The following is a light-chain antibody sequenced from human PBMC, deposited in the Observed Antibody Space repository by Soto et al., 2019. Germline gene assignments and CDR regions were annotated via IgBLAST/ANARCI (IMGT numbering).Light chain of an antibody. CDR2: GHS. CDR3: QSYDSGLSGYV. V-gene: IGLV1-40*01. CDR1: SSNIGADFD. Sequence: QSVLTQPPSVSGAPGQRVTISCTGSSSNIGADFDVHRYQHLPGTAPRLLIYGHSNRPSGVPDRFSGSKSGTSASLAITGLQAEDEADYYCQSYDSGLSGYVFGAGTKVTVL. J-gene: IGLJ1*01.